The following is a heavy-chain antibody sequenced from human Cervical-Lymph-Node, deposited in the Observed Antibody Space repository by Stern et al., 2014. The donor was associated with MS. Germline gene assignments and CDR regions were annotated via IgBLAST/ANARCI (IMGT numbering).Heavy chain of an antibody. CDR2: IIPIYDTA. CDR3: SRGIGGYYYEYFHH. D-gene: IGHD3-22*01. CDR1: GGTFTNYA. Sequence: HVQLVQSGAEVKKPGSSVKVSCKASGGTFTNYAISWVRQAPGQGLEWMGGIIPIYDTANYAQKFQGRVTITADESTSTAYMERSSLRSEDTDVYYCSRGIGGYYYEYFHHWGQGTLVTVSS. V-gene: IGHV1-69*01. J-gene: IGHJ1*01.